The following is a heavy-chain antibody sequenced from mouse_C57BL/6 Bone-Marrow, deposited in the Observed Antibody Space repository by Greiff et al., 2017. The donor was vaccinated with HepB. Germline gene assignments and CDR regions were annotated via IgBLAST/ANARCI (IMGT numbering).Heavy chain of an antibody. Sequence: EVKLMESGPGMVKPSQSLSLTCTVTGYSITSGYDWHWIRHFPGNKLEWMGYISYSGSTNYNPSLKSRISITHDTSKNHFFLKLNSVTTEDTATYYCARGETTPVATREGYFDVWGTGTTVTVSS. CDR3: ARGETTPVATREGYFDV. V-gene: IGHV3-1*01. CDR2: ISYSGST. D-gene: IGHD1-1*01. CDR1: GYSITSGYD. J-gene: IGHJ1*03.